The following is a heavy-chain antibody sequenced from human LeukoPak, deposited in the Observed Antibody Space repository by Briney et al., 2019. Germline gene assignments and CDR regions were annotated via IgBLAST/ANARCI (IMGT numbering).Heavy chain of an antibody. Sequence: GGSLRLSCAASGFTLSSYWMHWVRQAPGKGLVWVSRVNNDGSTTSYADTVRGRFTISRDNTKNTLYLQMNSLRAEDTAAYFCLAAAGTIGWGQGTLVTASS. CDR2: VNNDGSTT. D-gene: IGHD6-13*01. J-gene: IGHJ4*02. CDR1: GFTLSSYW. CDR3: LAAAGTIG. V-gene: IGHV3-74*01.